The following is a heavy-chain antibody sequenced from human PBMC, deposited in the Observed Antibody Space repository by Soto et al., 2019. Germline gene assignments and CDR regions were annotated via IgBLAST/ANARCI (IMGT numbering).Heavy chain of an antibody. CDR3: AKDRREANYDYFWGTLSGLDN. J-gene: IGHJ4*02. CDR2: ISGSGADT. D-gene: IGHD3-16*01. CDR1: RITFSSYA. Sequence: EVQLLESGGGLVQPGGSLRLSCAASRITFSSYAMSWVRQAPGKGLEWVSIISGSGADTSYADSVKGRFTISRDNSKNTLYLQMSSLRVEDTAIYYCAKDRREANYDYFWGTLSGLDNWGQGTLVTVSS. V-gene: IGHV3-23*01.